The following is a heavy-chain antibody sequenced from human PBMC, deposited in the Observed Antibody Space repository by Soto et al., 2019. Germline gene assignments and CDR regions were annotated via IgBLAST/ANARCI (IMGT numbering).Heavy chain of an antibody. Sequence: LSLTGPVSVGSNSSGSRKWVWNRQQPGVGGEGVGRSYCSGSTNYNPSLKSRVTISVDTSKNQFSLKLSSLPAADTAGYYCTGDPLLYHDFWSGYSASAPGGNFDIWGQGTMVGVS. J-gene: IGHJ3*02. CDR2: SYCSGST. V-gene: IGHV4-39*07. D-gene: IGHD3-3*01. CDR3: TGDPLLYHDFWSGYSASAPGGNFDI. CDR1: VGSNSSGSRK.